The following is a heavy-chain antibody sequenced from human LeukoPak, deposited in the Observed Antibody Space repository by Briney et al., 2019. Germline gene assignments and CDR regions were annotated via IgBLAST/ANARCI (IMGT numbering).Heavy chain of an antibody. CDR2: IIPIFGTA. J-gene: IGHJ4*02. Sequence: SVKVSCKASGGTFSSYAISWVRQAPGQGLEWMGGIIPIFGTANYAQKFQGRVTITADESTSTAYMELSSLRSEDTAVYYCAGSRGPIYCTNGVCYTLYYFDYWGQGTLVTVSS. D-gene: IGHD2-8*01. CDR1: GGTFSSYA. V-gene: IGHV1-69*13. CDR3: AGSRGPIYCTNGVCYTLYYFDY.